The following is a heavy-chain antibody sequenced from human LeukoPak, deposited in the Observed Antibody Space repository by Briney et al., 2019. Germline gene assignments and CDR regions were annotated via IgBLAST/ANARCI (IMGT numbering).Heavy chain of an antibody. CDR1: GFTFSSYG. Sequence: GGSLRLSCAASGFTFSSYGMHWVRQAPGKGLEWVAVIWYDGSNKYYADSVKGRFTISRDNSKNTLYLQMNSLRAEDTAVYYCARDGEGIAVAGKGTNFDYWGQGTLVTVSS. V-gene: IGHV3-33*01. J-gene: IGHJ4*02. D-gene: IGHD6-19*01. CDR2: IWYDGSNK. CDR3: ARDGEGIAVAGKGTNFDY.